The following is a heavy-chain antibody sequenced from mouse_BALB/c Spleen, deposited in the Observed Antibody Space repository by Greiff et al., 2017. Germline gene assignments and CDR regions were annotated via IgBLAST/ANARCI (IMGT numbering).Heavy chain of an antibody. CDR3: TRYGGYWDFDV. CDR1: GYTFTSYW. V-gene: IGHV1S22*01. Sequence: LQQPGSELVRPGASVKLSCKASGYTFTSYWMHWVKQRPGQGLEWIGNIYPGSGSTNYDEKFKSKATLTVDTSSSTAYMQLSSLTSEDSAVYYCTRYGGYWDFDVWGAGTTVTVSS. J-gene: IGHJ1*01. CDR2: IYPGSGST. D-gene: IGHD1-1*02.